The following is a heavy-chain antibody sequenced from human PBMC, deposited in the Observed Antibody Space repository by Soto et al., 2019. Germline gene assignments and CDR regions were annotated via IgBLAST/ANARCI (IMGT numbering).Heavy chain of an antibody. CDR2: INDDGTYT. CDR3: TRAPQATSTGTGDF. V-gene: IGHV3-74*01. Sequence: PGGSLRLSCAASGFTFSMYWMHWVRQVPGKGPEWVSRINDDGTYTNYADSVKSQFTNSRDNAKNILYLQMSDLRTEDTVVYYCTRAPQATSTGTGDFWGQGTLVTVSS. CDR1: GFTFSMYW. J-gene: IGHJ4*02. D-gene: IGHD1-1*01.